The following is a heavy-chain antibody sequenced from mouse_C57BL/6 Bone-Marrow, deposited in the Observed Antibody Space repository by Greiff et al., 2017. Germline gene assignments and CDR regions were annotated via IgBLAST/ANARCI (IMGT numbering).Heavy chain of an antibody. J-gene: IGHJ3*01. D-gene: IGHD2-3*01. CDR2: INPNNGGT. Sequence: EVQLVESGPELVKPGASVKIPCKASGYTFTDYNMDWVKQSHGKSLEWIGDINPNNGGTIYNQKFKGKATLTVDKSSSTAYMELRSLTSEDSAVYYGARSGSYDGYYGFAYWGQGTLLTVSA. CDR3: ARSGSYDGYYGFAY. CDR1: GYTFTDYN. V-gene: IGHV1-18*01.